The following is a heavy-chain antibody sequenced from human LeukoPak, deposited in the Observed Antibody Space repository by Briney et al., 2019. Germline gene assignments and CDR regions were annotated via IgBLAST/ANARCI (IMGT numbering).Heavy chain of an antibody. CDR1: GFNVSSNY. V-gene: IGHV3-66*02. D-gene: IGHD4-17*01. Sequence: GGSLRLSCAASGFNVSSNYMSWVRQAPGKGLEWVSVIYTGGTTYYTDSVKGRFTISRDNSKNMVYLQMDSLRPDDTAVYYCARITVTRFGYWGLGSLVTVSS. J-gene: IGHJ4*02. CDR3: ARITVTRFGY. CDR2: IYTGGTT.